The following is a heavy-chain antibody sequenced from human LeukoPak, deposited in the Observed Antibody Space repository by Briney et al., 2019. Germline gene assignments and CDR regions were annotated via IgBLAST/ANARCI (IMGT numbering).Heavy chain of an antibody. CDR1: GFTFSSNY. J-gene: IGHJ4*02. CDR3: ATSGLSRFGF. V-gene: IGHV3-53*01. D-gene: IGHD2/OR15-2a*01. CDR2: IYSGGAT. Sequence: GGSLRLSCAASGFTFSSNYMSWGRQAPGKGLEWVSVIYSGGATYYTDSVKGRFTISRDNSKNTLYLQMNSLRAGDTAVYYCATSGLSRFGFWGQGTLVTVSP.